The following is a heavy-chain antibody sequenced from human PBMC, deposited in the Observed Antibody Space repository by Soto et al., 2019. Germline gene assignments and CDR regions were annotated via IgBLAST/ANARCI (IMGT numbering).Heavy chain of an antibody. Sequence: SVKVSYKASGGTFYTYTFSWVRQAPGQGLEWMGSITPIYPTTNYAEKFQGRLTVTADGSTNTAYMELNSLTSEDTAVYYCARIPRYSFPTSDDLDSWGQGTLVTVSS. V-gene: IGHV1-69*13. D-gene: IGHD5-18*01. J-gene: IGHJ4*02. CDR1: GGTFYTYT. CDR3: ARIPRYSFPTSDDLDS. CDR2: ITPIYPTT.